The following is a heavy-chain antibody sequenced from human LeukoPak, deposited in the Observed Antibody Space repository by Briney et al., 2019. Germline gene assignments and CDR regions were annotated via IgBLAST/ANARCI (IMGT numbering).Heavy chain of an antibody. D-gene: IGHD3-16*01. CDR1: GYTFTGYY. V-gene: IGHV1-2*02. CDR3: ARLGGRYDALDI. CDR2: INPNTGGT. Sequence: GASVTVSCNVSGYTFTGYYTHWVRQAPGQGLEWMGWINPNTGGTNYAQKFEGRVTMTRDTSISTAYMELSRLRSDDTAVYYCARLGGRYDALDIWGQGTMVTVSS. J-gene: IGHJ3*02.